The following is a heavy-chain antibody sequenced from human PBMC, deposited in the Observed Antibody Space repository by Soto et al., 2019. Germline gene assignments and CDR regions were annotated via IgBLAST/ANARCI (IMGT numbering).Heavy chain of an antibody. Sequence: GESLKISCQCSGYTFSNFWIAWVRQLPGKGLEYMGVIYPGDSETRYSPSFHGKVTISADRSIGTAYLQWSSLEASDSAFYFCARSPRSSPYFDYWGQGALVTVSS. D-gene: IGHD6-13*01. CDR3: ARSPRSSPYFDY. CDR2: IYPGDSET. CDR1: GYTFSNFW. V-gene: IGHV5-51*01. J-gene: IGHJ4*02.